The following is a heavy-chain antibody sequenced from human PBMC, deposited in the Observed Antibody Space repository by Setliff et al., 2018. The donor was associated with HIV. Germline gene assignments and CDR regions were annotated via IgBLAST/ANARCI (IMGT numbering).Heavy chain of an antibody. Sequence: GGSLRLSCAASGFTFSDYYMSWIRQAPGKGLEWVASINRDGSEIHYVGSVQGRFTISRDNAKNSLYLQMNSLRAEDTAVYYCARRAYYDNSGPNAFDIWGQGTMVTVSS. V-gene: IGHV3-7*01. CDR1: GFTFSDYY. J-gene: IGHJ3*02. CDR2: INRDGSEI. CDR3: ARRAYYDNSGPNAFDI. D-gene: IGHD3-22*01.